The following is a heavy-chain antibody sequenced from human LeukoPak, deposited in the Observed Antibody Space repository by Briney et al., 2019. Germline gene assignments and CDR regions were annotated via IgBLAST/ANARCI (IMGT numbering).Heavy chain of an antibody. V-gene: IGHV3-30-3*01. CDR2: ISYDGSNK. Sequence: GRSLRLSCAASGFTFSSYAMHWVRQAPGKGLEWVAVISYDGSNKYYADSVKGRFTISRDNSKNTLYLQMNSLRAEDTAVYYCARVGYSYPLRYFDYWGQGTLVTVSS. CDR3: ARVGYSYPLRYFDY. CDR1: GFTFSSYA. J-gene: IGHJ4*02. D-gene: IGHD5-18*01.